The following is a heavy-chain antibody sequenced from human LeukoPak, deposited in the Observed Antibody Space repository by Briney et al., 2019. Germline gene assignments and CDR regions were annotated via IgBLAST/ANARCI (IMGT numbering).Heavy chain of an antibody. V-gene: IGHV4-4*02. Sequence: SGTLSLTCAVSGSSISSSNWWSWVRQPPGKGLEWIGEIYHSGSTNYNPSLKSRVTISVDKSKNQFSLKLSSVTAADTAVYYCARSHYYGWLRNFDYWGQGTLVTVSS. J-gene: IGHJ4*02. CDR1: GSSISSSNW. CDR2: IYHSGST. D-gene: IGHD3-10*01. CDR3: ARSHYYGWLRNFDY.